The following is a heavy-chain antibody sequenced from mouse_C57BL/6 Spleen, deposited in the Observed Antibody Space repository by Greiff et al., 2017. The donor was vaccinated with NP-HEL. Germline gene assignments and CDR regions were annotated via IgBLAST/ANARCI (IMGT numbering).Heavy chain of an antibody. CDR3: ATKNRTSPFDY. Sequence: VQLQQSGAELARPGASVKMSCKASGYTFTSYTMHWVKQRPGQGLEWIGYINPSSGYTKYNQKFKDKATLTADKSSSTAYMQLSSLTSEDSAVCYCATKNRTSPFDYWGQGTTLTVSS. CDR1: GYTFTSYT. J-gene: IGHJ2*01. D-gene: IGHD2-14*01. CDR2: INPSSGYT. V-gene: IGHV1-4*01.